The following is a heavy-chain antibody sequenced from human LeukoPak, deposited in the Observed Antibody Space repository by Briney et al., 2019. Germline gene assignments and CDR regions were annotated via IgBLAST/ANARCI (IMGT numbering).Heavy chain of an antibody. CDR1: SGSIGSFY. D-gene: IGHD5-18*01. J-gene: IGHJ4*02. V-gene: IGHV4-59*01. Sequence: SETLSLTCTVSSGSIGSFYWSWIRLPPGKGLEWIGYIYYTGASYYNPSLKSRVTISLDTSKNQFSLKLSSVTAADAAVYYCARAGYSYGTGYYFDYWGQGALVTVSS. CDR2: IYYTGAS. CDR3: ARAGYSYGTGYYFDY.